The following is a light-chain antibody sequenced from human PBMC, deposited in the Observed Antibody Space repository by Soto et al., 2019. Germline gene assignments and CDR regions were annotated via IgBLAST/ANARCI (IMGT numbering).Light chain of an antibody. CDR1: SSDVGTYDL. V-gene: IGLV2-23*01. CDR2: EAT. J-gene: IGLJ3*02. CDR3: CSFAGSNSWV. Sequence: QSALPQPASVSGSPGQSITISCTGTSSDVGTYDLVSWYQHHPGAAPKLMIYEATRRPSGISNRFSGSKSGNTASLTISGLQAEDEADYYCCSFAGSNSWVFGGGTKLTVL.